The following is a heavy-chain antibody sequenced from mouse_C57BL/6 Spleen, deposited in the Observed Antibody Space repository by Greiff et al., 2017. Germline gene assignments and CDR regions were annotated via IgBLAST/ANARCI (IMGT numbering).Heavy chain of an antibody. Sequence: EVQLQQSGPELVKPGASVKISCKASGYTFTDYYMNWVKQSHGKSLEWIGDINPNNGGTSYNQKFKGKATLTVDKSSSTAYMELRSLTSEDSAVYYCASPGNGYDFAYWGQGTLVTVSA. J-gene: IGHJ3*01. CDR3: ASPGNGYDFAY. CDR1: GYTFTDYY. D-gene: IGHD2-2*01. V-gene: IGHV1-26*01. CDR2: INPNNGGT.